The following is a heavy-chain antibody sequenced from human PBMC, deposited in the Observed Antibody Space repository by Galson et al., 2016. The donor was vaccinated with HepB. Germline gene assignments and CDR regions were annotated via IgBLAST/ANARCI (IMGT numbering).Heavy chain of an antibody. CDR3: AMTFKGAY. CDR1: GGSISGYY. V-gene: IGHV4-59*01. D-gene: IGHD3-16*01. J-gene: IGHJ4*02. Sequence: SETLSLTCTVSGGSISGYYYNWIRQPPGKGLEWIGYIHYSGNTNYNPSLQSRVTISRDTSKKQFSLKLTSVTAADTAVYYCAMTFKGAYWGQGTLVTVSS. CDR2: IHYSGNT.